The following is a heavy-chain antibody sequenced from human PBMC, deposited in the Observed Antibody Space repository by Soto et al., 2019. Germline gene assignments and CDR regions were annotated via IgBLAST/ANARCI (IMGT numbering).Heavy chain of an antibody. J-gene: IGHJ3*02. CDR3: ASSHGGNGGDAFDI. V-gene: IGHV1-69*02. CDR1: GGTFSSYT. D-gene: IGHD2-15*01. CDR2: IIPILGIA. Sequence: QVQLVQSGAEVKKPGSSVKVSCKASGGTFSSYTISWVRQAPGQGLEWMGRIIPILGIANYAQKFQGRVTITADKSTSTAYMELSSLRSEDTAVYYCASSHGGNGGDAFDIWGQGTMVTVSS.